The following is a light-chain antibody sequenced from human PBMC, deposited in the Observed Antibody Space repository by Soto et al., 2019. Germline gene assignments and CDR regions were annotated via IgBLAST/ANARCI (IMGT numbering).Light chain of an antibody. CDR3: QQYGSSPPWT. Sequence: EIVLTQSPGTLTLSPGERATLSCRASQSVSSSYLAWYQQKPGQAPRLLIYGASSRATGIPDRFSGSGSGTDFTLTISRLEPEDLAVYYCQQYGSSPPWTFGQGTMVEI. CDR1: QSVSSSY. J-gene: IGKJ1*01. V-gene: IGKV3-20*01. CDR2: GAS.